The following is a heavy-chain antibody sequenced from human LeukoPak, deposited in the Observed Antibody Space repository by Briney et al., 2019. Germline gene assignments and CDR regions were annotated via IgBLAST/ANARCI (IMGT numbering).Heavy chain of an antibody. Sequence: PSETLSLTCAVYGGSFSGYYWSWIRHPPGKGLEWIGEVNHSGSTNYNPSLKSRVTISVDTSKNQFSLKLSSVTAADTAVYYCARGRGYSSGWFYFDYWGQGTLVAVSS. J-gene: IGHJ4*02. D-gene: IGHD6-19*01. CDR2: VNHSGST. CDR3: ARGRGYSSGWFYFDY. CDR1: GGSFSGYY. V-gene: IGHV4-34*01.